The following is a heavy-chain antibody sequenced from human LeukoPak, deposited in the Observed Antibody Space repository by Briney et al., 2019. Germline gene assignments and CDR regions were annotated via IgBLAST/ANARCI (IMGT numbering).Heavy chain of an antibody. V-gene: IGHV4-31*03. J-gene: IGHJ4*02. CDR2: IYYSGST. Sequence: SQTLSLTCTVSGGSISSGGYYWSWIRQHPGKGLEWIGYIYYSGSTYYNPSLKSRVTISVDTSKNQFSLKLSSVTAADTAVYYCVRAGYCSSTSCYFDYWGQGTLVTVSS. CDR3: VRAGYCSSTSCYFDY. CDR1: GGSISSGGYY. D-gene: IGHD2-2*01.